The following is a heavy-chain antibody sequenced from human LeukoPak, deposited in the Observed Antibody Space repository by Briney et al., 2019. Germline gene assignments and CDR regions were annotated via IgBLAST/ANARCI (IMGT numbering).Heavy chain of an antibody. Sequence: GRSLRLSCAASGFTFSSYAMHWVRQAPGKGLEWVSYISSSGSTIYYADSVKGRFTISRDNAKNSLYLQMNSLRAEDTAVYYCARGGPLGYCSGGSCGPFDYWGQGTLVTVSS. CDR2: ISSSGSTI. V-gene: IGHV3-48*04. D-gene: IGHD2-15*01. J-gene: IGHJ4*02. CDR3: ARGGPLGYCSGGSCGPFDY. CDR1: GFTFSSYA.